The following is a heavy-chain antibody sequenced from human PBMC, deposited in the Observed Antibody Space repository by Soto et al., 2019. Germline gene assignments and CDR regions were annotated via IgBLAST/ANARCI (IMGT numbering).Heavy chain of an antibody. J-gene: IGHJ4*02. Sequence: NPSETLSLTCTVSGGSVTNSSYYWGWIRQSPGKGLEWIGSVYYRGRSYSKSSVKSRVTISVDTSKNQFSLNFNSVTASDTALYYCVSQRTTVLTQAYFDYWGPGALATVSS. CDR1: GGSVTNSSYY. CDR3: VSQRTTVLTQAYFDY. CDR2: VYYRGRS. D-gene: IGHD4-17*01. V-gene: IGHV4-39*01.